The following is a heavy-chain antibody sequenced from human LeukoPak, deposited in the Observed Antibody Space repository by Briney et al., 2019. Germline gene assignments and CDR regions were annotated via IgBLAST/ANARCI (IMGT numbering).Heavy chain of an antibody. Sequence: PGGSLRLSCAASGFTFSSYGMHWVRQAPGKGLERVAFIRYDGSNKYYADSVKGRFTISRDNSKNTLYLQMNSLRAEDTAVYYCATTSITIFGVVIGFDYWGQGTLVTVSS. V-gene: IGHV3-30*02. CDR3: ATTSITIFGVVIGFDY. CDR2: IRYDGSNK. D-gene: IGHD3-3*01. CDR1: GFTFSSYG. J-gene: IGHJ4*02.